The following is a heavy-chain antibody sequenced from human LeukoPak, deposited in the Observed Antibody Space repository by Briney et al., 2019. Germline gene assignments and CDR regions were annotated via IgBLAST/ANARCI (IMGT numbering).Heavy chain of an antibody. CDR3: TRERCSAGRCPGGRYYFDY. V-gene: IGHV1-69*04. CDR1: GGTFSSYT. J-gene: IGHJ4*02. D-gene: IGHD2-15*01. Sequence: SSVKVSCKPSGGTFSSYTISWVRQAPGQGREWMGRIIPILCIANYAQKFQGRVTITADQSTSTTYMELSSLRSAETAVYYCTRERCSAGRCPGGRYYFDYWGQGTLVTVSS. CDR2: IIPILCIA.